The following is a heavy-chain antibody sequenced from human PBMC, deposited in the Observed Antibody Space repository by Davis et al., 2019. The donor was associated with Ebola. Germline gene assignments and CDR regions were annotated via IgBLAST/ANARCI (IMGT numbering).Heavy chain of an antibody. D-gene: IGHD2-15*01. CDR2: ISAYNGNT. J-gene: IGHJ4*02. V-gene: IGHV1-18*01. CDR1: GYTFTSYG. Sequence: AASVKVSCKASGYTFTSYGISWVRQAPGQGLEWMGWISAYNGNTNYAQKLQGRVTMTTDTSTSTAYMEPRSLRSDDTAVYYCARGFCSGGSCYSLDYWGQGTLVTVSS. CDR3: ARGFCSGGSCYSLDY.